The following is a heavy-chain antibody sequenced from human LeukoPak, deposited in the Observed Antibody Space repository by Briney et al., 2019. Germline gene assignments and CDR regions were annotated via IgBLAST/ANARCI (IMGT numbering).Heavy chain of an antibody. Sequence: PGGSLRLSCAASGFTFSSYAMHWVRQAPGKGLEWVAVISYDGSNKYYADSVKGRFTISRDNSKNTLYLQMNSLRAEDTAVYYCAKSAAAGHDAFDIWGQGTMVTVSS. CDR1: GFTFSSYA. D-gene: IGHD6-13*01. CDR3: AKSAAAGHDAFDI. V-gene: IGHV3-30*18. CDR2: ISYDGSNK. J-gene: IGHJ3*02.